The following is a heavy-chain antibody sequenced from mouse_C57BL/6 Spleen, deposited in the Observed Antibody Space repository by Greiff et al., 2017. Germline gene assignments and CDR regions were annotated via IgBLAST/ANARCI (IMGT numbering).Heavy chain of an antibody. V-gene: IGHV5-9-1*02. CDR3: TREAPFMDY. Sequence: EVKLVESGAGLVKPGGSLKLSCAASGFTFSSYAMSWVRQTPEKRLEWVAYISSGGDYIYYADTVKGRFTISRDKARNTLYLQMSSLKSEDTAMYYCTREAPFMDYWGQGTSVTVSS. CDR2: ISSGGDYI. J-gene: IGHJ4*01. CDR1: GFTFSSYA.